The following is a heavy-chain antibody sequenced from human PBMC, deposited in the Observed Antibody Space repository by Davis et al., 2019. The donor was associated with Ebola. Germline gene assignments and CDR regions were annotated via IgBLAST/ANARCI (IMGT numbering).Heavy chain of an antibody. J-gene: IGHJ5*02. Sequence: MPSETLSLTCAVYGGSFSGYYWSWIRQPPGKGLEWIGEINHSGSTYYNPSLKSRVTISVDTSKNQFSLKLSSVTAADTAVYYCARDKDYYDSSGYYRWFDPWGQGTLVTVSS. D-gene: IGHD3-22*01. V-gene: IGHV4-34*01. CDR1: GGSFSGYY. CDR2: INHSGST. CDR3: ARDKDYYDSSGYYRWFDP.